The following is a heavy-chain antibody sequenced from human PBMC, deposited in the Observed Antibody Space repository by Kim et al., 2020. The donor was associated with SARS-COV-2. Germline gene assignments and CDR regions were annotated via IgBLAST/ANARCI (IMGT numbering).Heavy chain of an antibody. Sequence: GGSLRLSCAASGFTFSSYAMSWVRQAPGKGLELVSALSGSGGSTYYADSVKGRFTISRDNSKNTLYLQMNSLRAEETTAYYCANRRGYKDGVDYWGQGTL. V-gene: IGHV3-23*01. J-gene: IGHJ4*02. D-gene: IGHD3-3*01. CDR2: LSGSGGST. CDR1: GFTFSSYA. CDR3: ANRRGYKDGVDY.